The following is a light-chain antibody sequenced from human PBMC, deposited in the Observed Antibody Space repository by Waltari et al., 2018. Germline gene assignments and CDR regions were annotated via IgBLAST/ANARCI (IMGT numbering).Light chain of an antibody. J-gene: IGKJ5*01. CDR2: DAS. V-gene: IGKV3-15*01. CDR1: QSVSSN. Sequence: VVLTQSPATLSVSPGESAIISCRASQSVSSNLAWNQQKPGQAPRLLIYDASTRASSIPARFRGSGSGTEFTLTINSLQSEDSATYYCQQYNRWPPITFGQGTRLDIK. CDR3: QQYNRWPPIT.